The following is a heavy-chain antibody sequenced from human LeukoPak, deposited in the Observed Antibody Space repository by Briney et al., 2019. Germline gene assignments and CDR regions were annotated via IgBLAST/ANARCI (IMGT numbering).Heavy chain of an antibody. Sequence: GGSLRLSCAASGVSFISYGMHWVRQAPGKGLEWVGVISDDGRRKDYADSVKGRFTISRDNSKDSLYLQMNSLRAEDTAVYYCAKGPWDYGDYVSYFDYWGQGTLVTVSS. V-gene: IGHV3-30*18. J-gene: IGHJ4*02. CDR3: AKGPWDYGDYVSYFDY. D-gene: IGHD4-17*01. CDR2: ISDDGRRK. CDR1: GVSFISYG.